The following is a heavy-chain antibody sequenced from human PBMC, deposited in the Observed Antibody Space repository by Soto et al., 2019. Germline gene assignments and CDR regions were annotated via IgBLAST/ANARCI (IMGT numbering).Heavy chain of an antibody. CDR1: GGSISSYY. Sequence: KTSETLSLTCTVSGGSISSYYWSWIRQPPGKGLEWIGYIYYSGSTNYNPSLKSRVTISVDTSKNQFSLKLSSVTAADTAVYYCARVTGWFDPWGQGTLVTVSS. CDR3: ARVTGWFDP. J-gene: IGHJ5*02. CDR2: IYYSGST. V-gene: IGHV4-59*01.